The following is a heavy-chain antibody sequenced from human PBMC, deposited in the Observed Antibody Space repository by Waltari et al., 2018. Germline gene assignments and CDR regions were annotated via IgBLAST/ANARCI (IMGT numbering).Heavy chain of an antibody. CDR1: GFNFNAYW. CDR2: INSEGSTT. CDR3: ADSWLPTSY. D-gene: IGHD5-12*01. Sequence: EVQLVESGGGLVQPGGSLRLSCEASGFNFNAYWMHLVRQPPGKGLDWVSRINSEGSTTYYAASVKRRFTISRDNAKNTIYLQMNSLRFEDTAVYYCADSWLPTSYWGHGVLVTVSS. J-gene: IGHJ4*01. V-gene: IGHV3-74*01.